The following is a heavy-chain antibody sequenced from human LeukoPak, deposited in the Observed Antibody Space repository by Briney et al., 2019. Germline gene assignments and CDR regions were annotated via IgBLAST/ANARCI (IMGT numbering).Heavy chain of an antibody. CDR3: ARGSMVRGVIRLNQYYYYYYYMDV. CDR2: IYYSGST. J-gene: IGHJ6*03. D-gene: IGHD3-10*01. CDR1: GGSISSYY. V-gene: IGHV4-59*01. Sequence: SETLSLTCTVSGGSISSYYWSWIRQPPGKGLEWIGYIYYSGSTNYNPSLKSRVTISVDTSKNQFSLKLSSVTAADTAVYYCARGSMVRGVIRLNQYYYYYYYMDVWGRGTTVTISS.